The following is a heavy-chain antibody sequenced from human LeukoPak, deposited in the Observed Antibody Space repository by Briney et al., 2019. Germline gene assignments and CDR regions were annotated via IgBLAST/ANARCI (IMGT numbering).Heavy chain of an antibody. CDR2: IYHSVST. D-gene: IGHD4-17*01. CDR1: GASISSGGYS. J-gene: IGHJ4*02. CDR3: AREYKAYGDSRGSY. Sequence: SETLSLTCTVSGASISSGGYSWSWIRQPPGKSLEWIGYIYHSVSTYYNPSLKSRVTISVDRSKNQFSLKLSSVTAADTAVYYCAREYKAYGDSRGSYWGQGTLVTVSS. V-gene: IGHV4-30-2*01.